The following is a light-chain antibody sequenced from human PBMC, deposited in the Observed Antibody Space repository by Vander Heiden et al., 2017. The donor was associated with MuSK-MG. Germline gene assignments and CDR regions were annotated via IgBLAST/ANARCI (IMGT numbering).Light chain of an antibody. CDR3: QQLNSYPDT. J-gene: IGKJ5*01. V-gene: IGKV1-9*01. CDR2: AAS. Sequence: DIQLTQSPSFLSASVGDRVTITCRASQGISSYLAWYQQKPGKASKLLIYAASTLQSGVPSRFSGSGSGTEFTLTISSLQPEDFATYYCQQLNSYPDTFGQGTRLEIK. CDR1: QGISSY.